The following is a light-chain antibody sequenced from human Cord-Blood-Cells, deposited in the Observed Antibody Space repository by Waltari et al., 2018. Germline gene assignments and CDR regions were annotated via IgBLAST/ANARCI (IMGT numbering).Light chain of an antibody. V-gene: IGKV3-15*01. Sequence: EIVMTQSPATLSVSPGERATLSCRASQGVSSNLAWYQQKPGQAPRLLVYGASTRATGIATRVSGSWSWTEFTRTISSLQSEDFAVYYCQQYNNWPPLTFGGGTKVEIK. CDR3: QQYNNWPPLT. CDR1: QGVSSN. J-gene: IGKJ4*01. CDR2: GAS.